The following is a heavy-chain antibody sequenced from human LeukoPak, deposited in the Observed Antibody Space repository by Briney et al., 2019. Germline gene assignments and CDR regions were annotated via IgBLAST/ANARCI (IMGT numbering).Heavy chain of an antibody. V-gene: IGHV3-66*01. CDR2: IYSGGST. Sequence: GRSLRLSCAASGFTFSSYSMNWVRQAPGKGLEWVSVIYSGGSTYYADSVKGRFTISRDNSKNTLYLQMNSLRAEDTAVYYCATGRELEYGSSSDRTFDYWGQGTLVTVSS. CDR3: ATGRELEYGSSSDRTFDY. CDR1: GFTFSSYS. J-gene: IGHJ4*02. D-gene: IGHD6-6*01.